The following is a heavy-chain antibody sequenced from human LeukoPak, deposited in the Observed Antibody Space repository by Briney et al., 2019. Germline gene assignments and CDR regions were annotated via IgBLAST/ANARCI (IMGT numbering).Heavy chain of an antibody. CDR3: ARDSPFEWSLHGDTFDN. CDR1: GDSISSYY. J-gene: IGHJ3*02. CDR2: IHYRGST. V-gene: IGHV4-59*01. Sequence: SETLSLTCTVSGDSISSYYWSWIRQSPGKGLEWIGHIHYRGSTKYNSSLKSGVTTSIDTSKNQFFLKLSSVAAADTAVYYCARDSPFEWSLHGDTFDNWGPGTMVTVSS. D-gene: IGHD3-9*01.